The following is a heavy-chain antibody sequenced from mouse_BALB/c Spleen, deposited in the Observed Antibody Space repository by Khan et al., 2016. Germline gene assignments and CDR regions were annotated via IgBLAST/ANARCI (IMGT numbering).Heavy chain of an antibody. V-gene: IGHV1-54*01. CDR2: INPGSGGT. CDR3: AELPAWFAY. CDR1: GYAFTNYL. Sequence: QVQLQQSGAELVRPGTSVKVSCKASGYAFTNYLIEWVKQRPGQGLEWIGVINPGSGGTNYNEKFKGKATLTADKSSSTAYLQLSSLTSDDSAVYFCAELPAWFAYWGQGTLVTVSA. J-gene: IGHJ3*01.